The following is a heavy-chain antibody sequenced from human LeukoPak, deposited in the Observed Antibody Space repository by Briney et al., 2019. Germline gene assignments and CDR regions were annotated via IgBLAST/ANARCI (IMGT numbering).Heavy chain of an antibody. Sequence: ASVKVSCKASGYTFTSYYMHWVRQAPGQGLEWMGIINPSGGSTSYAQKFQGRVTMTRDTSTSTVYMELSSLRSEDTAVYYCARGPLRGTARPPDFGYWGQGTLVTVSS. CDR2: INPSGGST. CDR1: GYTFTSYY. V-gene: IGHV1-46*01. CDR3: ARGPLRGTARPPDFGY. J-gene: IGHJ4*02. D-gene: IGHD6-6*01.